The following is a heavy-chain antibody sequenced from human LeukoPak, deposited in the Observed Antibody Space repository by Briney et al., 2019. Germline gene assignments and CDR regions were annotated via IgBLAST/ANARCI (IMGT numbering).Heavy chain of an antibody. D-gene: IGHD5-18*01. CDR1: GFTVSSNY. CDR2: IYSGGST. J-gene: IGHJ3*02. CDR3: ARELDTNTRGAFDI. Sequence: GGSLRLSCAASGFTVSSNYMSWVRQAPGKGLEWVSVIYSGGSTYSADSVKGRFTISRDNSKNTLYLQMNSLRAEDTAVYYCARELDTNTRGAFDIWGQGTMVTVSS. V-gene: IGHV3-66*01.